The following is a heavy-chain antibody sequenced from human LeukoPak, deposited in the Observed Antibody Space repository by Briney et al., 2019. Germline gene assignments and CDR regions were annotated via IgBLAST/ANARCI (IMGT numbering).Heavy chain of an antibody. CDR2: IYYSGTT. Sequence: KSSETLSLTCTVSGGSISRSSYYWGWIRQPPGKGLEWIGTIYYSGTTYYNPSLKSRVTISLDTPKNHLSLRLSSVTAADTAVYYCASPSTVTFAYWGQGSLVTVSS. J-gene: IGHJ4*02. V-gene: IGHV4-39*02. CDR1: GGSISRSSYY. D-gene: IGHD4-11*01. CDR3: ASPSTVTFAY.